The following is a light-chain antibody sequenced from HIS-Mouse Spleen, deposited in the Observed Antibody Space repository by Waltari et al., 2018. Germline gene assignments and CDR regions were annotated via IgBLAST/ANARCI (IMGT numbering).Light chain of an antibody. V-gene: IGLV3-10*01. J-gene: IGLJ2*01. CDR1: ALPKKY. Sequence: SYELTQPPSVSVSPGQTARITCSGDALPKKYAYWYQQKSGQAPVLVIYEDSKRPSGILERFSGSSSGTMATLTISGAQVEDEADYYCYSTDSSGNHRVFGGGTK. CDR3: YSTDSSGNHRV. CDR2: EDS.